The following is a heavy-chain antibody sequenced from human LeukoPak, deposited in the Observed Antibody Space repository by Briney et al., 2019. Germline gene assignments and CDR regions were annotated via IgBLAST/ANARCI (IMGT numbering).Heavy chain of an antibody. Sequence: GGSLRLSCAASGFSFSNYAMSWVRQAPARGPEWVSSIRGGGGTFYADPVKGRFTLSRDDSRNTVYLQLNNLRVEDTAIYYCAKANWVSNADAVWWDQGTQVTVSS. D-gene: IGHD1-1*01. CDR1: GFSFSNYA. CDR3: AKANWVSNADAVW. CDR2: IRGGGGT. V-gene: IGHV3-23*01. J-gene: IGHJ4*02.